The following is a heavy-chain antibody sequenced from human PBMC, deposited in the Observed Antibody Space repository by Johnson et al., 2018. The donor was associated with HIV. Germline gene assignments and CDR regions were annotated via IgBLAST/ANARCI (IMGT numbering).Heavy chain of an antibody. CDR3: ARDATPWGGAYVGYAFDL. Sequence: QMQLVESGGGVVQPGGSLRLSCAASGFTFSAYYMSWIRQAPGTGLECLAYISSSGSSVYYTDSVTGRVTISRDNTKNSLHLQMNSLRAEDTAVYYCARDATPWGGAYVGYAFDLWGQGTMVAVSS. CDR2: ISSSGSSV. V-gene: IGHV3-11*04. CDR1: GFTFSAYY. D-gene: IGHD4-17*01. J-gene: IGHJ3*01.